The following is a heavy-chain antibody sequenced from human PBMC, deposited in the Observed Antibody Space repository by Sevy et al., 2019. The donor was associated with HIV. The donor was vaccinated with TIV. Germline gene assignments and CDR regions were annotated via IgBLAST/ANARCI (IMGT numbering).Heavy chain of an antibody. CDR1: GFTVNDKY. Sequence: GGSLRLSCAISGFTVNDKYIIWVRQAPGKGLEWVSVIFSSGSTYYADSAKGRFTISRDNSKNTRYLHVNSVRAEDTAVYYCVSLFLSYRSGWSYFDYWGQGTLVTVSS. V-gene: IGHV3-66*02. CDR2: IFSSGST. J-gene: IGHJ4*02. D-gene: IGHD6-19*01. CDR3: VSLFLSYRSGWSYFDY.